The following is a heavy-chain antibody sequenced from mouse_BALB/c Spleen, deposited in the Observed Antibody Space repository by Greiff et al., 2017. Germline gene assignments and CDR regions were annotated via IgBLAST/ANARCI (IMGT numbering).Heavy chain of an antibody. CDR2: ISTYYGDA. Sequence: VQLVESGAELVRPGVSVKISCKGSGYTFTDYAMHWVKQSHAKSLEWIGVISTYYGDASYNQKFKGKATMTVDKSSSTAYMELARLTSEDSVIYYCARSGNSDWYFDVWGAGTTVTVSS. CDR3: ARSGNSDWYFDV. V-gene: IGHV1S137*01. J-gene: IGHJ1*01. CDR1: GYTFTDYA. D-gene: IGHD2-1*01.